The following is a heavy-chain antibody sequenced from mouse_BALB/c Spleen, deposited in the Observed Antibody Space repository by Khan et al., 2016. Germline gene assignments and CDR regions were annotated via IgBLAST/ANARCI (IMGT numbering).Heavy chain of an antibody. CDR1: GYSITSDYA. D-gene: IGHD1-1*01. CDR2: ISYSGST. CDR3: ARSDYGDKDSKGY. Sequence: EVQLQESGPGLVKPSQSLSLTCTVTGYSITSDYAWNWIRQFPGNRLEWMGYISYSGSTSYNPSFKSRISITRDNSKNQFFLQLNSVTSEDTATCYSARSDYGDKDSKGYWGHGPAVTVSS. V-gene: IGHV3-2*02. J-gene: IGHJ4*01.